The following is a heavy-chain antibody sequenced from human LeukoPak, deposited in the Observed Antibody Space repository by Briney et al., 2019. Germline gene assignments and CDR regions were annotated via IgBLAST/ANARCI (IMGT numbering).Heavy chain of an antibody. V-gene: IGHV3-15*01. CDR2: IKSKTDGATT. J-gene: IGHJ5*02. CDR1: GFTFGNAW. CDR3: TIDHILSSGSYYNPSRFDP. Sequence: GGSLRLSCAASGFTFGNAWMTWVRQAPGKGLEWVGRIKSKTDGATTDYAAPVKGRFTISRDDSENTLYLQMNSLKTEDAAVYYCTIDHILSSGSYYNPSRFDPWGQGTLVTVSS. D-gene: IGHD3-10*01.